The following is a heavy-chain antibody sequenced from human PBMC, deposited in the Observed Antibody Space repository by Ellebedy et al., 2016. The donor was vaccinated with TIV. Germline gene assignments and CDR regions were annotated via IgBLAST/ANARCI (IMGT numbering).Heavy chain of an antibody. D-gene: IGHD1-26*01. Sequence: SETLSLXXTVSGGSISSYYWSWIRQPAGKGLEWIGRIYTSGSTNYNPSLKSRVTMSVDTSKNQFSLKLSSVTAADTAVYYCARATSGSYFYYYYYMDVWGKGTTVTVS. CDR2: IYTSGST. CDR3: ARATSGSYFYYYYYMDV. CDR1: GGSISSYY. J-gene: IGHJ6*03. V-gene: IGHV4-4*07.